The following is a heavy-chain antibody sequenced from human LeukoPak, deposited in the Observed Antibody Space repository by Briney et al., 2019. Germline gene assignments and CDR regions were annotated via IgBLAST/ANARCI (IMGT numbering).Heavy chain of an antibody. V-gene: IGHV4-4*02. CDR1: GGSISSSNW. D-gene: IGHD2-2*01. J-gene: IGHJ4*02. Sequence: SETLSLTCAVSGGSISSSNWWSWIRQPPGKGLEWIGEIYHSGSTNYNPSLKSRVTISVDKSKTQFSLKLSSVTAADTAVYYCARDVVAAVGSFDYWGQGTQVTVSS. CDR2: IYHSGST. CDR3: ARDVVAAVGSFDY.